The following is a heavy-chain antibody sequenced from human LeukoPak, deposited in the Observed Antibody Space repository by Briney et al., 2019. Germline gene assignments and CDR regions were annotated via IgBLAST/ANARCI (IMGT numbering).Heavy chain of an antibody. Sequence: ASETLSLTCAVYGGSFSGYYWSWIRQPPGKGLEWIGEINHSGSTNYNPSLKSRVTISVDTSKNQFSLKLSSVTAADTAVYYCARAGSAPYIFNWFDPWGQGTLVTVSS. V-gene: IGHV4-34*01. CDR1: GGSFSGYY. J-gene: IGHJ5*02. D-gene: IGHD3-16*01. CDR3: ARAGSAPYIFNWFDP. CDR2: INHSGST.